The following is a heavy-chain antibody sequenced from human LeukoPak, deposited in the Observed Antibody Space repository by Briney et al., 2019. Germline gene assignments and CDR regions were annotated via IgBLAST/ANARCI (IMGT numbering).Heavy chain of an antibody. CDR3: ARDGSSWYPSWYFDL. D-gene: IGHD6-13*01. Sequence: GGSLRLSCAASGFTFSSYEMNWVRQAPGKGLEWVSYISSSGSTIYYADSVKGKFTISRDSSKNTLYLQMNSLRVEDTAVYYCARDGSSWYPSWYFDLWGRGTLVTVSS. J-gene: IGHJ2*01. CDR1: GFTFSSYE. V-gene: IGHV3-48*03. CDR2: ISSSGSTI.